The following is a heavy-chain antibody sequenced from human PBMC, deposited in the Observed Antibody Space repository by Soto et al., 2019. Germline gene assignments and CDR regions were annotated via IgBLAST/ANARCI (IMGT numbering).Heavy chain of an antibody. V-gene: IGHV1-3*01. CDR2: INAGNGNT. J-gene: IGHJ6*03. CDR3: ARESYDFWSGYYTTPQDYYYYYYMDV. CDR1: GYTFTSYA. D-gene: IGHD3-3*01. Sequence: ASVKVSCKASGYTFTSYAMHWVRQAPGQRLEWMGWINAGNGNTKYSQKFQGRVTITRDTSASTAYMELSSLRSEDTAVYYCARESYDFWSGYYTTPQDYYYYYYMDVWGKGTTVTVSS.